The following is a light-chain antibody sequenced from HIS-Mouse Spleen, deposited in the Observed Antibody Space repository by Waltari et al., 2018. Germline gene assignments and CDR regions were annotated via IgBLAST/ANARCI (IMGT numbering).Light chain of an antibody. CDR1: SSDIVGYNY. J-gene: IGLJ2*01. CDR3: SSYTSSSTVV. V-gene: IGLV2-14*03. Sequence: QSARTQPASVSGSPGQSITIPCTVTSSDIVGYNYVSWYQPHPGNAPKLMIYDVSNRPSGVSNRFSGSKSGNTASLTISGLQAEDEADYYCSSYTSSSTVVFGGGTKLTVL. CDR2: DVS.